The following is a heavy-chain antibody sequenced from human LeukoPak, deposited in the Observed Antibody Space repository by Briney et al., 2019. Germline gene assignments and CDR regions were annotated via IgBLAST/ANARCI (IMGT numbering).Heavy chain of an antibody. CDR3: ARGHDGSYPIDY. J-gene: IGHJ4*02. CDR2: MNPNSGNT. D-gene: IGHD1-26*01. CDR1: GYTFTSYD. V-gene: IGHV1-8*03. Sequence: GASVKVSCKASGYTFTSYDINWVRQATGQGLEWMGWMNPNSGNTGYAQKFQGRVTITRNTSISTAYMELSSLRSEDTAVYYCARGHDGSYPIDYWGQGTLVTVSS.